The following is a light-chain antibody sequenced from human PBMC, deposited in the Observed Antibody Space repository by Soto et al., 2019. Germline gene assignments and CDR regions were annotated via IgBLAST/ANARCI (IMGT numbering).Light chain of an antibody. CDR3: QSYDSSLSVV. Sequence: QSVLTQPTSVSGAPGQRVTISCTGSSSNIGAGYDVHWYQELPRTAPKLLIYGNSNRPAGVPDRFSGSKSGTSASLAITGLQAEDEADYYCQSYDSSLSVVFGGGTKLTVL. J-gene: IGLJ2*01. CDR1: SSNIGAGYD. CDR2: GNS. V-gene: IGLV1-40*01.